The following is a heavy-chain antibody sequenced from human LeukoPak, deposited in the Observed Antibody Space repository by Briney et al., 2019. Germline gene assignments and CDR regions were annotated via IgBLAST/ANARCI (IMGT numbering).Heavy chain of an antibody. D-gene: IGHD3-22*01. Sequence: PGESLRLSCAASGFTFGDYSMHWVRQAPGKGLEWVSLINWAGSSTHYTDSVKGRFTISRDNSKNSLYLQMNSLRTEDTAFYYCAKGDEYDTSGYLPGDSWGQGTLVTVSS. CDR1: GFTFGDYS. V-gene: IGHV3-43*01. CDR2: INWAGSST. CDR3: AKGDEYDTSGYLPGDS. J-gene: IGHJ5*01.